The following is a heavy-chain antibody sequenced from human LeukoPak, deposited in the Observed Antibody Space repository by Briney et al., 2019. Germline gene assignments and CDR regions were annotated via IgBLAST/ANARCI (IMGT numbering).Heavy chain of an antibody. CDR1: GASFSNYY. CDR3: ARVGIMDRLSFFDV. V-gene: IGHV4-34*01. J-gene: IGHJ4*01. CDR2: INHRGRT. D-gene: IGHD3-10*01. Sequence: SETLSLTCAVYGASFSNYYWTWIRQPPGKGLEWIGEINHRGRTNYNPSLKSRVAISVDTSKNQFSLKLSSVTAADAAVYYCARVGIMDRLSFFDVWGQGTLVPVS.